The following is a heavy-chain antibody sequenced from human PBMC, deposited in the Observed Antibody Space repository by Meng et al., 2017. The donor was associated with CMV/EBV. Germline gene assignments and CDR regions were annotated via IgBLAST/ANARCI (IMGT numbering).Heavy chain of an antibody. Sequence: VSLVQAGADVKKPGAAVKVSCKASGYSFISYYMHWVRQAPGPGLEGMGIINPSGGSTSYAQKFQGRVTMTRDTSTSTVYMELSSLRSEDTAVYYCALAEYSSSLFDYWGQGTLVTVSS. J-gene: IGHJ4*02. CDR2: INPSGGST. CDR3: ALAEYSSSLFDY. D-gene: IGHD6-13*01. CDR1: GYSFISYY. V-gene: IGHV1-46*01.